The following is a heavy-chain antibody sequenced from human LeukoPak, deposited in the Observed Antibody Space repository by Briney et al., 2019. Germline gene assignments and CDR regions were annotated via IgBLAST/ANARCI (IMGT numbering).Heavy chain of an antibody. D-gene: IGHD1-26*01. CDR2: IYSGGYT. V-gene: IGHV3-66*01. CDR3: ARRLEYSGSKGVFDY. CDR1: GFTVTSNY. Sequence: GGSLRLSCAASGFTVTSNYMTWVRQAPGKGLEWVAIIYSGGYTDYAESVKGRFTISRDNSKNTLYLQMNSLRAEDTAVYYCARRLEYSGSKGVFDYWGQGTLVTVSS. J-gene: IGHJ4*02.